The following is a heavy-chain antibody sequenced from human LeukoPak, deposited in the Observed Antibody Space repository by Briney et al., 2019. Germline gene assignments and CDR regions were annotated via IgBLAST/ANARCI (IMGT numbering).Heavy chain of an antibody. CDR1: GGSISDNY. CDR3: ARHMPWELPPGAYDY. V-gene: IGHV4-59*08. J-gene: IGHJ4*02. CDR2: MYSTGRS. D-gene: IGHD1-26*01. Sequence: SETLSLTCAVSGGSISDNYWSWLRRPPGKGLEWIGSMYSTGRSNYSPSLKTRVTISIDMSKNQFSLKLTSVTAADTAVYYCARHMPWELPPGAYDYWGQGSLVTV.